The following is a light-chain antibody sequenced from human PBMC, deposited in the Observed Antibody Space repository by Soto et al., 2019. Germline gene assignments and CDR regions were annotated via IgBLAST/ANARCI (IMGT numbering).Light chain of an antibody. J-gene: IGKJ1*01. CDR3: QQYNNWPPART. V-gene: IGKV3-15*01. CDR1: QSVSSN. Sequence: EILLTQSPSTLSLSPGERVTLSCRASQSVSSNLAWYQQKPGQAPRLLIYGASTRATGIPARFSGSGSGTEFTLTISSLQSEDFAVYYCQQYNNWPPARTFGQGTKVDIK. CDR2: GAS.